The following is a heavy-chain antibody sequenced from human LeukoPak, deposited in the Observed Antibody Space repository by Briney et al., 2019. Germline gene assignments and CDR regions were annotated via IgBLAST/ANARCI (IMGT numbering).Heavy chain of an antibody. CDR1: GFTFTNYW. CDR2: IYPGDSDT. Sequence: HGESLKISCKGSGFTFTNYWIGWVRQMPGKGLEWMGIIYPGDSDTRYSPSFQGQVTISADKSISTGYLRWSSLKASDTAMYYCARRNSNRYGSYYFDYWGQATLVTISS. J-gene: IGHJ4*02. V-gene: IGHV5-51*01. CDR3: ARRNSNRYGSYYFDY. D-gene: IGHD3-10*01.